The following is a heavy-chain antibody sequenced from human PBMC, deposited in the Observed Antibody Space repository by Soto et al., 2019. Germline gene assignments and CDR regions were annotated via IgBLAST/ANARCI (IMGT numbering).Heavy chain of an antibody. CDR1: GFSLSTSGVG. D-gene: IGHD6-13*01. V-gene: IGHV2-5*01. CDR2: IYWNDDK. Sequence: QITLKESGPTLVKPKQPLTLTCTFFGFSLSTSGVGVGWICQPPGKALEWRALIYWNDDKLYSPPLKSRLTITKDTSKNQGVLTIPNMDPVDTATYYCAHRNLMPAAGIKPLDYWGQGTLVTVSS. J-gene: IGHJ4*02. CDR3: AHRNLMPAAGIKPLDY.